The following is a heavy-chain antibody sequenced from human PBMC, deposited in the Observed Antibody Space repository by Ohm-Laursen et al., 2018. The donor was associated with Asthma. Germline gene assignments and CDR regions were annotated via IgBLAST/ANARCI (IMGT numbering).Heavy chain of an antibody. CDR3: ARELRNYYGSGSAFPECCGYGMDV. Sequence: SLRLSCAASGFTFSSYAMHWVRQAPGKGLEWVAVISYDGSNKYYADSVKGRFTISRDNSKNTLYLQMNSLRAEDTAVYYCARELRNYYGSGSAFPECCGYGMDVWGQGTTVTVSS. V-gene: IGHV3-30-3*01. CDR2: ISYDGSNK. CDR1: GFTFSSYA. D-gene: IGHD3-10*01. J-gene: IGHJ6*02.